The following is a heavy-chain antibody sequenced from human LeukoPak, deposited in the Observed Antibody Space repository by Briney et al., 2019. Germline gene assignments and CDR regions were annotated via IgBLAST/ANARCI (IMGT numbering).Heavy chain of an antibody. CDR3: ARVYLPDYSSNWFDP. Sequence: ASVKVSFKASGGTFSSYAISWVRQAPGQGLEWMGGIIPIFGTANYAQKFQGRVTITADESTRTAYMELSSLRSEDTAVYYCARVYLPDYSSNWFDPWGQGTLVTVSS. V-gene: IGHV1-69*13. CDR1: GGTFSSYA. D-gene: IGHD4-11*01. CDR2: IIPIFGTA. J-gene: IGHJ5*02.